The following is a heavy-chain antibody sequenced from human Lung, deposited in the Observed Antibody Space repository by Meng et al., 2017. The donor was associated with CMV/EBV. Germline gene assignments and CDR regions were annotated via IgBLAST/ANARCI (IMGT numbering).Heavy chain of an antibody. V-gene: IGHV4-38-2*02. CDR2: IYHSGDT. CDR3: ALPYCGGDCFDGYFDV. Sequence: SETLSLTCTVSGYSISSGYYWGWVRQPPGKELEWIGSIYHSGDTYYNPSLKNRVTIAADTSKNQFSLKVTSMTAADTAVYYCALPYCGGDCFDGYFDVWCHGTLVTVSS. D-gene: IGHD2-21*01. J-gene: IGHJ2*01. CDR1: GYSISSGYY.